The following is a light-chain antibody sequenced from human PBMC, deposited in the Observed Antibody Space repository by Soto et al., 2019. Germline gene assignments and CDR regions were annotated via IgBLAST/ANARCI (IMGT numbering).Light chain of an antibody. CDR3: EAWDDSLNGVV. Sequence: QSVLTQPPSVSGTPGQRVTISCSGSSSNIGSNTVNWYQQLPGTAPKLLIYSNNQRPSGVPDRFSGSKSGTSASLAISGLQSEDEADYYCEAWDDSLNGVVFGGGTKVTVL. CDR2: SNN. CDR1: SSNIGSNT. J-gene: IGLJ2*01. V-gene: IGLV1-44*01.